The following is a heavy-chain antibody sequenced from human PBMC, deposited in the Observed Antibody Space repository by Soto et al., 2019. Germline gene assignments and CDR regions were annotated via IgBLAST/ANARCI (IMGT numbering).Heavy chain of an antibody. D-gene: IGHD2-2*01. J-gene: IGHJ4*02. CDR3: AKLSCTSSTCYFLGLIHX. V-gene: IGHV4-31*11. Sequence: KPAGTLCLTCAVSGVSISGAASFWSWIPQPPGKGLEWIANFYYSGSYYYNPSLKSRLTISVDTTKNQFSLQLKSMNAADTAVYYCAKLSCTSSTCYFLGLIHXWGQGTVVTVSX. CDR2: FYYSGSY. CDR1: GVSISGAASF.